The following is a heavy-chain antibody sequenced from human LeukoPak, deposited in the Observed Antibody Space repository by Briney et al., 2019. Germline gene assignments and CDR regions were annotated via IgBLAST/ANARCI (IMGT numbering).Heavy chain of an antibody. CDR3: ARAHNWKYGTFDY. CDR2: ISSSGSTI. J-gene: IGHJ4*02. CDR1: GFTFSSYE. V-gene: IGHV3-48*03. D-gene: IGHD1-7*01. Sequence: GGSLRLSCAASGFTFSSYELNWVRQAPGKGLEWVSYISSSGSTIYYAESVKGRFTISRDNAKNSLSLQMNSLRAEDTAVYYCARAHNWKYGTFDYWGQGTLVTVSS.